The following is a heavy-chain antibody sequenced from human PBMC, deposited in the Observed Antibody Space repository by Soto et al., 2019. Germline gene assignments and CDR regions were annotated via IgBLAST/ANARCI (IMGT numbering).Heavy chain of an antibody. CDR2: CANKANGYST. V-gene: IGHV3-72*01. CDR1: GFSFSDHY. CDR3: TKGYSGLHVCALDV. J-gene: IGHJ3*01. D-gene: IGHD5-12*01. Sequence: QLVESGGGLVQPGGSLRLSCVGSGFSFSDHYIDWVRQAPGKGLEWVGRCANKANGYSTEYAASVIGRFTISRDDSKNSLYLQMSSLKIEDTAMYSCTKGYSGLHVCALDVWGQGTFVTVSS.